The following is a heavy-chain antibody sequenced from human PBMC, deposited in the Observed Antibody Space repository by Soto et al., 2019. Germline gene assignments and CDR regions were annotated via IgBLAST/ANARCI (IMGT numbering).Heavy chain of an antibody. Sequence: EVQLLESGGSLKQPGGSLRLSCAASGFSFSSYAMSWVRQAPGKGLEWVSFISAGGDSTYYADSVKGRFTITRDNSENTLYLQMNGLRAADTAVYSCAKDHGYAGGWHTPYYFDSWGQGTLVTVSS. V-gene: IGHV3-23*01. D-gene: IGHD6-19*01. CDR3: AKDHGYAGGWHTPYYFDS. CDR2: ISAGGDST. CDR1: GFSFSSYA. J-gene: IGHJ4*02.